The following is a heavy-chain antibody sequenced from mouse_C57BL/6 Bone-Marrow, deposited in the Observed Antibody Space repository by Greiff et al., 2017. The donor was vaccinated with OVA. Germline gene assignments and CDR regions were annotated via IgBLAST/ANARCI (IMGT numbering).Heavy chain of an antibody. J-gene: IGHJ4*01. CDR1: GYTFTSYW. V-gene: IGHV1-64*01. D-gene: IGHD1-1*01. Sequence: VQLQQPGAELVKPGASVKLSCKASGYTFTSYWMHWVKQRPGQGLEWIGMIHPNSGSTNYTEKFKSKATLTVDKSSSTAYMQLSSLTSEDSAVYYCARSPLSTTVPPTGGLDAMDYWGQGTSVTVSS. CDR2: IHPNSGST. CDR3: ARSPLSTTVPPTGGLDAMDY.